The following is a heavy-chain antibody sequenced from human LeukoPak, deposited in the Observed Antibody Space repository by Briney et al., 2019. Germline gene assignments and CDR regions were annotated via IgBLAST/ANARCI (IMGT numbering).Heavy chain of an antibody. CDR1: GYTFTSYG. CDR3: ARVGTYCSSTSCYRNWFDP. Sequence: ASVKVSCKASGYTFTSYGIGWVRQAPGQGLEWMEWISAYNGNTNYAQKLQGRVTMTTDTSTSTAYMELRSLRSDDTAVYYCARVGTYCSSTSCYRNWFDPWGQGTLVTVSS. J-gene: IGHJ5*02. CDR2: ISAYNGNT. V-gene: IGHV1-18*01. D-gene: IGHD2-2*01.